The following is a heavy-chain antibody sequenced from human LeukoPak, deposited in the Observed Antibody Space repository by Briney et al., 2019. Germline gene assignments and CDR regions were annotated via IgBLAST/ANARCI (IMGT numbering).Heavy chain of an antibody. D-gene: IGHD5-24*01. CDR1: GFTFSSYG. CDR3: ARGQGDGYNYYFDY. CDR2: IWYDGSNK. J-gene: IGHJ4*02. Sequence: GGSLRLSCAASGFTFSSYGMHWVRQAPGKGLEWVAFIWYDGSNKYYADSVKGRFTISRDNAKNTLYLQMNSLRAEDTAVYYCARGQGDGYNYYFDYWGQGTLVTVSS. V-gene: IGHV3-33*01.